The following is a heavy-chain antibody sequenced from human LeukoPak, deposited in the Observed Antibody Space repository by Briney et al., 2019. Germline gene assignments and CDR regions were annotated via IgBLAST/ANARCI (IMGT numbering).Heavy chain of an antibody. D-gene: IGHD5-24*01. J-gene: IGHJ6*03. CDR1: ILSFETYW. Sequence: GGSLRLSCVLRILSFETYWMSWVRQAPGKGPQWVANINEDGTEKPYVASVRGRFTISRDNAESSLHLQMNSLIPDDLGVYYCARGETMDVWGKGTMVTVSS. CDR2: INEDGTEK. CDR3: ARGETMDV. V-gene: IGHV3-7*01.